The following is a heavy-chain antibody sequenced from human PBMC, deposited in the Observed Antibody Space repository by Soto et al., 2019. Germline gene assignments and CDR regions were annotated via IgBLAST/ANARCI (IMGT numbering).Heavy chain of an antibody. CDR3: VRDRYSSGWFGDF. CDR1: AFSFTSDE. CDR2: ISTSGNTI. Sequence: GVLRLSCAVSAFSFTSDEMNWVRQAPGKGLEWVAYISTSGNTIYYADSVKGRFTISRDNAKNSLYLQMNSLRVEDTAVYYCVRDRYSSGWFGDFWGQGTPVTVSS. V-gene: IGHV3-48*03. D-gene: IGHD6-19*01. J-gene: IGHJ4*02.